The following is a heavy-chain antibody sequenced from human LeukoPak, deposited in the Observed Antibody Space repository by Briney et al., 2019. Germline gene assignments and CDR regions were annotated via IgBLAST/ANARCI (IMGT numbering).Heavy chain of an antibody. CDR1: GGSISSGSYD. Sequence: SETLSLTCTVSGGSISSGSYDWGWIRQPGGKGLEWLGRMYTSGSTNYNPSLKRRVTISVDTSKNQFSLNLSFVTAADTAVYYCARHYYSSGSFDYWGQGTLVTVSS. CDR2: MYTSGST. CDR3: ARHYYSSGSFDY. V-gene: IGHV4-61*02. D-gene: IGHD3-10*01. J-gene: IGHJ4*02.